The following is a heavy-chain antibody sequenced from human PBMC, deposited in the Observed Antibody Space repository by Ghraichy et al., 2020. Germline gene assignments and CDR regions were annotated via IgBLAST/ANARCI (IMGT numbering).Heavy chain of an antibody. CDR2: ISAYNGNT. V-gene: IGHV1-18*04. CDR1: GYTFTSYG. D-gene: IGHD6-13*01. J-gene: IGHJ6*02. CDR3: ARDKGAAAYSDYYYYGMDV. Sequence: ASVNVSCKASGYTFTSYGISWVRQAPGQGLEWMGWISAYNGNTNYAQKLQGRVTMTTDTSTSTAYMELRSLRSDDTAVYYCARDKGAAAYSDYYYYGMDVWGQGTTVTVSS.